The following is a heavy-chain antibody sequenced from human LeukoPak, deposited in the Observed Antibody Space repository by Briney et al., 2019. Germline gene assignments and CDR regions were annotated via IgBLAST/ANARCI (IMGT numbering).Heavy chain of an antibody. V-gene: IGHV3-23*01. CDR3: AKEYCSSTSCRFYYYYMDV. CDR1: GFTFSSYA. Sequence: PGGSLRLSCAASGFTFSSYAMSWVRQAPGKGLEWVSAISGSGGSTYYAHSVKGRFTISRDNSKNTLYLQMNSLRAEDTAVYYCAKEYCSSTSCRFYYYYMDVWGKGTTVTVSS. D-gene: IGHD2-2*01. CDR2: ISGSGGST. J-gene: IGHJ6*03.